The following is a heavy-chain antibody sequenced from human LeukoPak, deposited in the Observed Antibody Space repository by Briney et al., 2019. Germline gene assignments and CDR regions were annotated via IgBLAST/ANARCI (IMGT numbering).Heavy chain of an antibody. CDR3: ARISSVGARRKGEGYYYYHMDV. CDR1: GGSFSDYF. CDR2: INHNGVT. Sequence: SETLSLTCGVKGGSFSDYFWTWIRQPPGKGLEWIGEINHNGVTKYKPSLESRVSISLDTSKSQFSLKLSSVTAADTAVYYCARISSVGARRKGEGYYYYHMDVWGKGTMVAVSS. V-gene: IGHV4-34*01. J-gene: IGHJ6*03. D-gene: IGHD1-26*01.